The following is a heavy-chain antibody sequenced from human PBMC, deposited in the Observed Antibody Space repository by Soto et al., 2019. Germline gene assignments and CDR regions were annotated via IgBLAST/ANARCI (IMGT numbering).Heavy chain of an antibody. CDR3: AREKWGSGSRWLDP. J-gene: IGHJ5*02. V-gene: IGHV1-3*05. CDR2: INVGNGNT. Sequence: QVQVVQSGAEEKKPGASVKVSCKASGYTYISYSMHWVRQAPGQRLEWMGWINVGNGNTKYSQNFQDRVTINQDTSASTAYMELSSLTSEDTAVYYCAREKWGSGSRWLDPWGQGTLVTVSS. CDR1: GYTYISYS. D-gene: IGHD6-19*01.